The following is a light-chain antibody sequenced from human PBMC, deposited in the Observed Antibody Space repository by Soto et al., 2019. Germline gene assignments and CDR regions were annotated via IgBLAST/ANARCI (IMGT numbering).Light chain of an antibody. Sequence: QSVLTQPPSASGTPGQRVTISCSGSSSNIGTNTVNWYQQLRGPAPKLLIYSNNQRPSGVPDRFSGSKSGTSASLAISGVQSEDEADYYCAAWDDSLNGVFGGGTKLTVL. CDR3: AAWDDSLNGV. V-gene: IGLV1-44*01. CDR1: SSNIGTNT. J-gene: IGLJ2*01. CDR2: SNN.